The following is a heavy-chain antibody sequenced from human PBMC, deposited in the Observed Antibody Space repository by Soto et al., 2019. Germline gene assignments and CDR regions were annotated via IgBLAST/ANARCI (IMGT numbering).Heavy chain of an antibody. CDR3: ARDALRRGYDVDLDF. Sequence: EVQLVESGGGLVQPGGSLRLSCAASGFTFSDHYITWVRQTPGKGLEWVANIKQDESEKYYVDSVKGRFTISRDNARNSVYLQMNSLRAEDTGVYYCARDALRRGYDVDLDFWGQGTLVTVSS. D-gene: IGHD5-12*01. CDR2: IKQDESEK. CDR1: GFTFSDHY. V-gene: IGHV3-7*01. J-gene: IGHJ4*02.